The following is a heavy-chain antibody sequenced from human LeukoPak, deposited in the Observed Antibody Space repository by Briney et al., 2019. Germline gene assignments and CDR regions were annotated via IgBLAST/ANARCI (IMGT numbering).Heavy chain of an antibody. CDR3: ARVWGIGGASDAFDI. D-gene: IGHD1-26*01. CDR1: GYTFTGYY. V-gene: IGHV1-2*06. J-gene: IGHJ3*02. CDR2: INPNSGGT. Sequence: ASVKVSCKASGYTFTGYYMHWVRQAPGQGLEWMGRINPNSGGTNYAQKFQGRVTMTRDTSISTAYMELSRLRSDDTAVYYCARVWGIGGASDAFDIWGQGTMVTVSS.